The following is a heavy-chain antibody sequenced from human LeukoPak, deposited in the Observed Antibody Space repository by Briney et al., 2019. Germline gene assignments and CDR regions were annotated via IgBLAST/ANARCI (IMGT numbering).Heavy chain of an antibody. V-gene: IGHV3-23*01. D-gene: IGHD6-13*01. J-gene: IGHJ2*01. Sequence: GGSLRLSCAASGFTFSSYAMSWVLQAPGKGLEWVSAISGSGGSTYYADSVKGRFTISRDNSKNTLYLQMNSLRAEDTAVYYCAKHSSSWFWYFNLWGRDTLVTVSS. CDR2: ISGSGGST. CDR1: GFTFSSYA. CDR3: AKHSSSWFWYFNL.